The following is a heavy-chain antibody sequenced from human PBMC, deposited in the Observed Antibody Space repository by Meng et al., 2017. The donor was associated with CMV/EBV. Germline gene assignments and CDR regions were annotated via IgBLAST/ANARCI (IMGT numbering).Heavy chain of an antibody. V-gene: IGHV4-59*01. J-gene: IGHJ6*02. CDR2: IYYSGST. Sequence: SETLSLTCTVSGGSISSYYWSWIRQPPGKGLEWIGYIYYSGSTNYNPSLKSRVTISIDTSKNQFSLKLSSVTAADTAVYYCARTRRIAARPPHDYYGMDVWGQGTTVTVSS. CDR3: ARTRRIAARPPHDYYGMDV. CDR1: GGSISSYY. D-gene: IGHD6-6*01.